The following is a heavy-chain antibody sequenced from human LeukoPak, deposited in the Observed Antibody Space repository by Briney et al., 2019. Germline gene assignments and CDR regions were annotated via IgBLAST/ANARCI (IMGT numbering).Heavy chain of an antibody. Sequence: SETLSLTCAVYGGSFSGYYWSWVRQPPGKGLEWIGSIYYSGSTNYNPSLKSRVTISVDTSKNQFSLKLSSVTAADTAVYYCARGGLSYYYMDVWGKGTTVTVSS. J-gene: IGHJ6*03. CDR3: ARGGLSYYYMDV. CDR2: IYYSGST. CDR1: GGSFSGYY. V-gene: IGHV4-34*01.